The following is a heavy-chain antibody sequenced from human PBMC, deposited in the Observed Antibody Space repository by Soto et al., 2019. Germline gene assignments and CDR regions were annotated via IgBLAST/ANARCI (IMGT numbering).Heavy chain of an antibody. CDR1: DYAFDRYG. Sequence: ASVKVSCKASDYAFDRYGLSWVRQAPGQGLEWMGWISGYNGNTNYAQKVQGRVTMTTDTSTSTAYMVLRSLRSDDTAMYYCARDRVDYYDSSGYRRGHDYWGQGTLVTVSS. CDR3: ARDRVDYYDSSGYRRGHDY. J-gene: IGHJ4*02. D-gene: IGHD3-22*01. V-gene: IGHV1-18*01. CDR2: ISGYNGNT.